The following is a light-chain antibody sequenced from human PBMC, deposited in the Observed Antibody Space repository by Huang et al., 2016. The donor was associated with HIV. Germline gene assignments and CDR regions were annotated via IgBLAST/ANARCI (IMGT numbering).Light chain of an antibody. V-gene: IGKV3-15*01. CDR3: QQYNNWPPLT. CDR1: QSVGTK. Sequence: EIVMTQAPATLSVSPGERATLSCRASQSVGTKLAWYQHTPGQAPRLLIYDASTRATGTPARFTGSGSGTEFTLTISSRQSEDFVVYFCQQYNNWPPLTFGGGTKVEIK. J-gene: IGKJ4*01. CDR2: DAS.